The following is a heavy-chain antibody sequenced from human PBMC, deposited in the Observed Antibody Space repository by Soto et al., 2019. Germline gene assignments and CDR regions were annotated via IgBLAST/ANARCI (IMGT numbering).Heavy chain of an antibody. CDR1: GYTFTDHN. V-gene: IGHV1-2*02. Sequence: GASVKVSCKASGYTFTDHNIHWVRQAPGQALEWLGWINTKSGGTNYVQKFQGRVIMTRDTSITTAYMELNRLRSDDTAVYYCARDKLRVGYDYWGQGTLVTVSS. CDR3: ARDKLRVGYDY. J-gene: IGHJ4*02. CDR2: INTKSGGT. D-gene: IGHD1-26*01.